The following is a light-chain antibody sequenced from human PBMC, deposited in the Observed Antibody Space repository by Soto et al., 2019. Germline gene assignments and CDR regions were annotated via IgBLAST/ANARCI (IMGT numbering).Light chain of an antibody. CDR2: EVS. Sequence: QSVLTQPASVSGSPGQSITFSCTGTSSDVGGYNFFSWYQQHPGKAPKLMIYEVSSRPSGVSNRFSGSKSGNTASLTISGLQPEAEADYYCSSDTTSTTVVFGTGTKV. J-gene: IGLJ1*01. V-gene: IGLV2-14*03. CDR1: SSDVGGYNF. CDR3: SSDTTSTTVV.